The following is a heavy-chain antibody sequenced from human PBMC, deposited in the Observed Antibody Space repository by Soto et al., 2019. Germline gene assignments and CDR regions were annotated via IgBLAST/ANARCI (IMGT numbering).Heavy chain of an antibody. V-gene: IGHV1-69*13. CDR3: ASAGGYSYGPDAFDI. J-gene: IGHJ3*02. CDR2: IIPIFGTA. D-gene: IGHD5-18*01. Sequence: AASVKVSCKASGGTFSSYAISWVRQAPGQGLEWMGGIIPIFGTANYAQKFQGRVTITADESTSTAYMELSSLRSEDTAVYYCASAGGYSYGPDAFDIWGQGTMVTVSS. CDR1: GGTFSSYA.